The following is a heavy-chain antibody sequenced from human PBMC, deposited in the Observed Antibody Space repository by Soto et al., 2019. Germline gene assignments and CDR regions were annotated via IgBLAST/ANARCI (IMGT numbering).Heavy chain of an antibody. CDR1: GFTFSSYA. J-gene: IGHJ4*02. D-gene: IGHD5-12*01. Sequence: GGSLRLSCAASGFTFSSYAMSWVRQAPGKGLEWVSAISGSSGSTHYADSVKGRFTISRDNSKNTLYLQMNSLRAEDTAVYYCAKDYRLGYSDYDLDYWGQGTLVTVS. CDR2: ISGSSGST. CDR3: AKDYRLGYSDYDLDY. V-gene: IGHV3-23*01.